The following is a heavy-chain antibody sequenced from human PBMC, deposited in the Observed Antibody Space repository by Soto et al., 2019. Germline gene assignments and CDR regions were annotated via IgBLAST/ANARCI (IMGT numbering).Heavy chain of an antibody. CDR3: AKGWCDS. CDR1: GFIFSSQV. V-gene: IGHV3-23*01. Sequence: GGSLRLSCAASGFIFSSQVLSWVRQAPGKGLEWVSSISGSGGGTYYADSVKGRFIISRDNSKNTLDLQMNSLRVEDTAVYYCAKGWCDSWGQGTLVTVS. J-gene: IGHJ5*01. CDR2: ISGSGGGT.